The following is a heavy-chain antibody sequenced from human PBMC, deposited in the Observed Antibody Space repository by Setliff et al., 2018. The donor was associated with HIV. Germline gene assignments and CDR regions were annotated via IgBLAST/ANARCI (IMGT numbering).Heavy chain of an antibody. CDR1: GDSISTGSYH. D-gene: IGHD1-20*01. CDR2: IYYSGST. CDR3: ARFPVLGGMDV. Sequence: SETLSLTCNVSGDSISTGSYHWGWIRQPPGKGLEWIGSIYYSGSTAYNWSLKSRVTISVDSSKSQFSLKLSSVTAADTAVYYCARFPVLGGMDVWGQGTKVTVSS. V-gene: IGHV4-39*07. J-gene: IGHJ6*02.